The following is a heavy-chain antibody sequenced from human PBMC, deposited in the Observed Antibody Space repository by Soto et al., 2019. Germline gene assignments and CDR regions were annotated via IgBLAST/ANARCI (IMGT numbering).Heavy chain of an antibody. CDR1: GFTFSSYA. CDR2: ISYDGSNK. Sequence: ESGGGVVQPGRSLRLSCAASGFTFSSYAMHWVRQAPGKGLEWVAVISYDGSNKYYADSVKGRFTISRDNSKNTLYLQMNSLRAEDTAVYYCARPMARGVILNWFDPWGQGTLVTVSS. J-gene: IGHJ5*02. V-gene: IGHV3-30-3*01. CDR3: ARPMARGVILNWFDP. D-gene: IGHD3-10*01.